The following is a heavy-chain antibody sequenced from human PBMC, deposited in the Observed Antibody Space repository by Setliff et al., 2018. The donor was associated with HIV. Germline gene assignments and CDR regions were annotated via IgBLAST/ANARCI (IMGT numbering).Heavy chain of an antibody. CDR2: INSSGDKT. V-gene: IGHV3-23*01. Sequence: GGSLRLSCAASGFTFSIYALSWVRQAPGKGLEWVSVINSSGDKTYYADSVKGRFTISRDNSKNTLYLQMNSLRAEDTAVYYCARGGGGSHTPYYYYMDVWGKGTTVTVSS. D-gene: IGHD2-15*01. J-gene: IGHJ6*03. CDR3: ARGGGGSHTPYYYYMDV. CDR1: GFTFSIYA.